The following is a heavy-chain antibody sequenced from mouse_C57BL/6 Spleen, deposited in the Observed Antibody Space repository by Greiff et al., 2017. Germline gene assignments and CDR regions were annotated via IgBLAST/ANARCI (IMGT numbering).Heavy chain of an antibody. D-gene: IGHD1-1*01. CDR3: ARGKRVTTVVATDAMDY. CDR2: FYPGSGSI. J-gene: IGHJ4*01. Sequence: QVQLQQSGAELVKPGASVKLSCKASGYTFTEYTIHWVKQRSGQGLEWIGWFYPGSGSITYNEKFKDKATLTADKSSSTVYMELSRLTSEDSAVYFCARGKRVTTVVATDAMDYWGQGTSVTVSS. CDR1: GYTFTEYT. V-gene: IGHV1-62-2*01.